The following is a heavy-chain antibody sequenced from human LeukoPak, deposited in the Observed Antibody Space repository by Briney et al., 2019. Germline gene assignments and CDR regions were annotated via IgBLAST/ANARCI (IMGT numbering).Heavy chain of an antibody. J-gene: IGHJ4*02. D-gene: IGHD2-8*01. CDR1: GGSISSYY. CDR3: ARVIMGDFDY. Sequence: SETLSLTCTVSGGSISSYYWSWIRQPSGKGLEWIGNIYYSGTTYYNPSLKSRVTISVDTSKNQFSLKLRSVTAADTAVYYCARVIMGDFDYWGQGTLVTVSS. CDR2: IYYSGTT. V-gene: IGHV4-59*12.